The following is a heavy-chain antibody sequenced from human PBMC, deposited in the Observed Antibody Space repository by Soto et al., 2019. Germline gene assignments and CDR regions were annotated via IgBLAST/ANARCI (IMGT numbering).Heavy chain of an antibody. D-gene: IGHD1-26*01. Sequence: QVQLLQSGAEVKKPGPSVKVSCKASGYTFTSYGFIWVRQAPGQGLEWMGWISAYNGNTNYAQKVQGRVTMTTDSSTTTAYMELRSLRSDDTAVYYCARERGSYALDFWGQGTLVTVSS. CDR1: GYTFTSYG. CDR2: ISAYNGNT. V-gene: IGHV1-18*01. CDR3: ARERGSYALDF. J-gene: IGHJ4*02.